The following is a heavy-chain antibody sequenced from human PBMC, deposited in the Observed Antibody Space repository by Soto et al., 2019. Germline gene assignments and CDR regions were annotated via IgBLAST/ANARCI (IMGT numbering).Heavy chain of an antibody. CDR3: ARGGGFCGADCYKGGIDY. D-gene: IGHD2-21*02. V-gene: IGHV3-30-3*01. J-gene: IGHJ4*02. CDR1: GFTFSPYT. CDR2: ISYDGSDK. Sequence: QVQLVESGEGVGQPGRSLRLSCAASGFTFSPYTMHWVRQTPGKGLEWVAVISYDGSDKNYADSVRGRFTISRDNSKNTLFLQMNSLRAEDTALYYCARGGGFCGADCYKGGIDYWGQGALVTVSS.